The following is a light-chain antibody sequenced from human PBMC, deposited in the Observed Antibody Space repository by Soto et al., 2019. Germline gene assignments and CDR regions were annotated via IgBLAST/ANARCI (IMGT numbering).Light chain of an antibody. CDR3: AAWDDSLNGWV. CDR2: SNN. V-gene: IGLV1-44*01. J-gene: IGLJ3*02. CDR1: SSNIGSNS. Sequence: QPVLTQPPSASGTPGQRVAISCSGNSSNIGSNSVNWYQHLPGTAPKLLVYSNNRRPSGVPDRISGSKSGASASLAFSGLQSEDEAEYFCAAWDDSLNGWVFGGGTQLT.